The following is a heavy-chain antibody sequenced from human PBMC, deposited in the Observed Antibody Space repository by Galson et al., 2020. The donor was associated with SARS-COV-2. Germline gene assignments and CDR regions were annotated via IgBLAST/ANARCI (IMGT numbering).Heavy chain of an antibody. Sequence: NSGGSLRLSCEASGLYFRDNYMSWIRQAQGKGPEWLAFFSRSGISIYYASSVEGRFTISRDNAKNSLSLQMNSLRVEATAVYYCARALHGYNFFDLWVRGTLVTVSS. CDR2: FSRSGISI. V-gene: IGHV3-11*04. D-gene: IGHD5-12*01. J-gene: IGHJ2*01. CDR1: GLYFRDNY. CDR3: ARALHGYNFFDL.